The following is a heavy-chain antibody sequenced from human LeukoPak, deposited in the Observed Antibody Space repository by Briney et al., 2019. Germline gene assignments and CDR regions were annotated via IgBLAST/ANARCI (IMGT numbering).Heavy chain of an antibody. CDR2: INPSGGST. CDR3: ARAEQLAEFDY. J-gene: IGHJ4*02. V-gene: IGHV1-46*01. Sequence: ASXXVXCKASGYTFTSYYMHWVRQAPGQGLEWMGIINPSGGSTSYAQKFQGRVTMTRDTSTSTVYMELSSLRSEDTAVYYCARAEQLAEFDYWGQGTLVTVSS. CDR1: GYTFTSYY. D-gene: IGHD6-6*01.